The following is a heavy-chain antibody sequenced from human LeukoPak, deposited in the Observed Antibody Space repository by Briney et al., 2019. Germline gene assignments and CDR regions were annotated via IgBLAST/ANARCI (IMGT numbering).Heavy chain of an antibody. CDR3: ARHSSTRYYDFWSGFRGGMDV. V-gene: IGHV4-39*01. Sequence: PSETLSLTCTVSGGSISSSSYYWGWIRQPPGKGLEWIGSIYYSGSTYYNPPLKSRVTISVDTSKNQFSLKLSSVTAADTAVYYCARHSSTRYYDFWSGFRGGMDVWGKGTTVTVSS. D-gene: IGHD3-3*01. CDR1: GGSISSSSYY. J-gene: IGHJ6*03. CDR2: IYYSGST.